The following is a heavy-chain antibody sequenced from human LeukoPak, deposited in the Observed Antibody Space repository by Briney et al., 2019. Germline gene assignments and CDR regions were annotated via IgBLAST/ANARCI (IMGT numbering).Heavy chain of an antibody. D-gene: IGHD1-26*01. CDR2: INGSGSFT. CDR3: AMSTVGFDY. CDR1: GFTFSNYV. V-gene: IGHV3-23*05. J-gene: IGHJ4*02. Sequence: GGSLRLSCAASGFTFSNYVMGWVRQDPGKGLQWVSIINGSGSFTSYADSVKGRLTISRDNGKNTLFLQMNSLRVEDTAVYYCAMSTVGFDYWGQGTLVTASS.